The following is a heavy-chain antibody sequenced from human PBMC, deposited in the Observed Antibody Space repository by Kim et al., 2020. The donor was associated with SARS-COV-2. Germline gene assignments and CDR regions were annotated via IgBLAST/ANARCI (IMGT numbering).Heavy chain of an antibody. V-gene: IGHV4-39*07. Sequence: SETLSLTCTVSGGSISSSSYYWGWIRQPPGKGLEWIGSIYYSGSTYYNPSLKSRVTISVDTSKNQFSLKLSSVTAADTAVYYCARCGGDCYWVHYFDYWGQGTLVTVSS. J-gene: IGHJ4*02. D-gene: IGHD2-21*02. CDR1: GGSISSSSYY. CDR3: ARCGGDCYWVHYFDY. CDR2: IYYSGST.